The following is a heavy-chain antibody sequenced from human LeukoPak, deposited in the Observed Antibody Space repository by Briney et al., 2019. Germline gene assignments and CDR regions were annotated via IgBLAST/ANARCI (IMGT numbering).Heavy chain of an antibody. D-gene: IGHD3-3*01. V-gene: IGHV3-74*01. CDR2: INSDGSST. CDR3: ARGWGGYLDL. J-gene: IGHJ5*02. Sequence: PGGSLRLSCAASGFTFNSYWMHWVRQVPGRGLVWVSRINSDGSSTSYADSVKGRFTISRDNAKNTLYLQMNSLRAEDTAVFYCARGWGGYLDLWGQGTLVTVSS. CDR1: GFTFNSYW.